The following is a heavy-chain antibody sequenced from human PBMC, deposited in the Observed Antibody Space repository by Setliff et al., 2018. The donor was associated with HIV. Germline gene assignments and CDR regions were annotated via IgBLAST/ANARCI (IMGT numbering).Heavy chain of an antibody. D-gene: IGHD3-3*01. J-gene: IGHJ6*02. CDR3: ARDYLYYNLYNGSPVYGMDV. CDR2: IYTSGRT. Sequence: PSETLSLTCTVSGDSISSDSYYWSWIRQPAGKGLEWIGHIYTSGRTNYNPSLKSRFTISRDNSKNSLYLQMNSLRVEDTAVYYCARDYLYYNLYNGSPVYGMDVWGQGTTVTVLL. V-gene: IGHV4-61*09. CDR1: GDSISSDSYY.